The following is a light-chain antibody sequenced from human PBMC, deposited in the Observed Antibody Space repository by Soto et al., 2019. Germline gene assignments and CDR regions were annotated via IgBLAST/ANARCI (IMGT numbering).Light chain of an antibody. J-gene: IGKJ5*01. Sequence: EIVLTQSPGTLSLSPVERATLSCRASQSVSSSYLAWYQQKPGQAPRLLIYGVSTRATGIPARFSGSGSGTEFTLTISSLQSEDFEIYYCQQYNNWPITFGQGTRLEIK. V-gene: IGKV3-15*01. CDR3: QQYNNWPIT. CDR1: QSVSSSY. CDR2: GVS.